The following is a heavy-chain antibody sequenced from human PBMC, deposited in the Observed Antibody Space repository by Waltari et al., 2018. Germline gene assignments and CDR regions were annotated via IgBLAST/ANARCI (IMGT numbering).Heavy chain of an antibody. V-gene: IGHV1-46*03. J-gene: IGHJ6*02. D-gene: IGHD3-3*02. CDR1: GDTFSSYF. Sequence: QVPLVQSGAEVKKPGASVKVSCRTSGDTFSSYFIFWVRQAPGQGLEWMGIINPSDGGTNYTQKFQDRVTMTRDTSTSTVYMELRSLRSEDTAVYYCTRDKLDYYNGMDVWGQGTTVTVSS. CDR2: INPSDGGT. CDR3: TRDKLDYYNGMDV.